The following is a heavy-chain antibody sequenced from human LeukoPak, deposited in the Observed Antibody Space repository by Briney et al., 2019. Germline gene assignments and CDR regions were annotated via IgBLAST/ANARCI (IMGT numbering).Heavy chain of an antibody. CDR1: GFTYSSYG. CDR3: AKDHCSSTSCYDYYYYMDV. CDR2: ITYDGSNK. Sequence: GGSLRLSCAASGFTYSSYGMHWVRQAPGKGLEWVAGITYDGSNKYYADSVKGRFTISRDNSKNTLYLQMNSLRAEDTAVYYCAKDHCSSTSCYDYYYYMDVWGKGATVTVSS. V-gene: IGHV3-30*18. D-gene: IGHD2-2*01. J-gene: IGHJ6*03.